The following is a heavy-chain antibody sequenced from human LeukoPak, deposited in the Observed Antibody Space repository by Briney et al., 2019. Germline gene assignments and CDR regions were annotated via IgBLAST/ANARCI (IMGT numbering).Heavy chain of an antibody. CDR1: GGSISSSSYY. J-gene: IGHJ4*02. V-gene: IGHV4-39*07. Sequence: TSETLSLTCTVSGGSISSSSYYWGWIRQPPGKGLEWIGSIYYSGSTYYNPSLKSRVTMSVDTSKNQFSLKLSSVTAADTAVYYCMSRELLPRRQFDYWGQGTLVTVSS. CDR2: IYYSGST. CDR3: MSRELLPRRQFDY. D-gene: IGHD1-26*01.